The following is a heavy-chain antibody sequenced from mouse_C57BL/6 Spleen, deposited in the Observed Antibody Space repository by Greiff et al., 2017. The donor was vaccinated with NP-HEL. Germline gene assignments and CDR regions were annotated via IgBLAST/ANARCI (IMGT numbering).Heavy chain of an antibody. D-gene: IGHD2-1*01. CDR1: GYAFSSYW. CDR2: IYPGDGDT. Sequence: QVQLQQSGAELVKPGASVKISCKASGYAFSSYWMNWVKQRPGKGLEWIGQIYPGDGDTNYNGKFKGKATLTADTSSSTAYMQLSSLTSEDSAVYFCAREHYGNYANYAMDYWGQGTSVTVSS. V-gene: IGHV1-80*01. J-gene: IGHJ4*01. CDR3: AREHYGNYANYAMDY.